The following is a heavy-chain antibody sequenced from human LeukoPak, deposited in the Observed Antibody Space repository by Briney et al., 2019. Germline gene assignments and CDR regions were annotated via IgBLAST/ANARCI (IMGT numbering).Heavy chain of an antibody. J-gene: IGHJ5*02. CDR3: VKYGGWERRFGP. Sequence: PGGALRLSRAVSGFTFCTIPMRRVPQAPGKGLEGDSGISVSGDETYYTDSVKGRFTITRDNSKNTLYLRMNSLRAEDTAIYHCVKYGGWERRFGPWGQGTQVTVSS. D-gene: IGHD1-26*01. CDR1: GFTFCTIP. V-gene: IGHV3-23*01. CDR2: ISVSGDET.